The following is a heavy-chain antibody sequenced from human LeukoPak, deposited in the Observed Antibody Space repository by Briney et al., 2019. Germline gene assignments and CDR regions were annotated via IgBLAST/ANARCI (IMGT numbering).Heavy chain of an antibody. CDR2: IYYGWST. CDR1: GGSISSYY. V-gene: IGHV4-59*01. Sequence: SETLSLTCTVSGGSISSYYWSWIRQPPGKGLEWIGYIYYGWSTNYNPPLKSRVTISVDTSKNQFSLKLSSVTAADTAVYYCARGRGWLQSTPFDYWGQGTLVTAST. J-gene: IGHJ4*02. CDR3: ARGRGWLQSTPFDY. D-gene: IGHD5-24*01.